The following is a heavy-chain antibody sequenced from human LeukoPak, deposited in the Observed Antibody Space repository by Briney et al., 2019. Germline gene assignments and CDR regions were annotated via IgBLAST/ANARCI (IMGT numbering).Heavy chain of an antibody. CDR3: ARVGYYESSGYYEY. V-gene: IGHV1-2*06. CDR2: INPNSGGT. Sequence: ASVNVSCKASGYSFSTFDINWVRQAPGQGLEWMGRINPNSGGTNYAQKFQGRVTMTRDTSISTVYMELSRLRSDDTAVYYCARVGYYESSGYYEYWGQGTLVTVSS. CDR1: GYSFSTFD. J-gene: IGHJ4*02. D-gene: IGHD3-22*01.